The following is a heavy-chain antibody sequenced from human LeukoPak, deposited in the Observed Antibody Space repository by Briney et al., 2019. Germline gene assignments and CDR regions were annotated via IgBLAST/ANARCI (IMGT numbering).Heavy chain of an antibody. CDR2: ISGSGGST. Sequence: GGSLRLSCAASGFTFSSNAMSWVRQAPGKGREWVSAISGSGGSTYYADSVKGRFTISRDNSKNTLYLQMNSLRAEDTAVYYCAKGAWGARVDFYFDYWGQGTLVTVSS. CDR1: GFTFSSNA. J-gene: IGHJ4*02. V-gene: IGHV3-23*01. CDR3: AKGAWGARVDFYFDY. D-gene: IGHD1-26*01.